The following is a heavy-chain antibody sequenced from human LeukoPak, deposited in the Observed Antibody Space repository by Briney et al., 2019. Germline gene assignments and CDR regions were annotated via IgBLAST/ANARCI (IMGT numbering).Heavy chain of an antibody. Sequence: GGSLRLSCAASGFTFSSYEMNWVRQAPGKGLEWVSYISRSGSTIYYAHSVKGRFTISRDNAKNSLYLQLNSLRAEDTAVYYCARCFDIWGQGTMVTVSS. CDR2: ISRSGSTI. J-gene: IGHJ3*02. CDR3: ARCFDI. CDR1: GFTFSSYE. V-gene: IGHV3-48*03.